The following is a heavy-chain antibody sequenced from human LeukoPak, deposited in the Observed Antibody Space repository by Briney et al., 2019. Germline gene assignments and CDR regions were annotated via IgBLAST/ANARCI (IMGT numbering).Heavy chain of an antibody. J-gene: IGHJ2*01. CDR3: ARDPTAYSSGYPYWYFDL. Sequence: SETLSLTCTVSGGSISSSSYYWGWIRQPPGKGLEWIGSIYYSGSTYYNPSLKSRVTISVDTSKNQFSLKLSSVTAADTAVYYCARDPTAYSSGYPYWYFDLWGRGTLVTVSS. V-gene: IGHV4-39*07. D-gene: IGHD6-19*01. CDR2: IYYSGST. CDR1: GGSISSSSYY.